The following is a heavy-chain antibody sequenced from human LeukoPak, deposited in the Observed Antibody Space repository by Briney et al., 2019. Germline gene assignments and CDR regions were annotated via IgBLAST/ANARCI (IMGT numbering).Heavy chain of an antibody. CDR1: GYSFTGYY. J-gene: IGHJ4*02. Sequence: GASVTVSFKASGYSFTGYYMHGVRQAPGQGLEWMGWINPNSGGTIYAQNFQGRVTMTRDTSISTAYMELSRLRSDDTAVYYCARGATVTTQNFDYWGQGTLVTVSS. D-gene: IGHD4-17*01. CDR3: ARGATVTTQNFDY. V-gene: IGHV1-2*02. CDR2: INPNSGGT.